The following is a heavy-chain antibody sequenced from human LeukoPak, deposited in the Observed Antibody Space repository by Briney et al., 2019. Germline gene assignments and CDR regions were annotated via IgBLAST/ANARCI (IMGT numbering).Heavy chain of an antibody. J-gene: IGHJ6*02. Sequence: ASVKVSCKASGYTFTSYGISWVRQAPGQGLKWMGWISAYNGNTNYAQKLQGRVTMTTDTSTSTAYMELRSLRSDDTAVYYCARDGGHTAMVTDGMDVWGQGTTVTVSS. D-gene: IGHD5-18*01. V-gene: IGHV1-18*01. CDR2: ISAYNGNT. CDR3: ARDGGHTAMVTDGMDV. CDR1: GYTFTSYG.